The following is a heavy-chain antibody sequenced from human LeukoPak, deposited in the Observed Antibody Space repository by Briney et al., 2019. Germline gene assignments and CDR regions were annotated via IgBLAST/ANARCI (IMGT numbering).Heavy chain of an antibody. J-gene: IGHJ6*03. Sequence: SETLSLTCTVSGYSISSGYYWGWIRQPPGKGLEWIGSIYHSGSTYYNPSLKSRVTISVDTSKNQFSLKLSSVTAADTAVYYCARAESNVDTAMVTFYYYYYMDVWGKGTTVTVSS. V-gene: IGHV4-38-2*02. CDR2: IYHSGST. D-gene: IGHD5-18*01. CDR3: ARAESNVDTAMVTFYYYYYMDV. CDR1: GYSISSGYY.